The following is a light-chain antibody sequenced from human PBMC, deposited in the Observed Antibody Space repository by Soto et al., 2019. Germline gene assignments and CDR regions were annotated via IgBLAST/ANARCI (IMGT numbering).Light chain of an antibody. CDR2: DVS. J-gene: IGKJ4*01. Sequence: DVQMTQSPSNPSASVGDRVTITCRASQSINNLLAWYQQKPGKAPKFLIYDVSTLESGVPSRFSGSGSGTECTLTISSLQPEDVATYYCQQYDSYPLTFGGGTKVDI. V-gene: IGKV1-5*01. CDR3: QQYDSYPLT. CDR1: QSINNL.